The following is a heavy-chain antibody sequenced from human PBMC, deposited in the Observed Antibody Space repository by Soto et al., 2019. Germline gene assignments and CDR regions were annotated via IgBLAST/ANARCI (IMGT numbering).Heavy chain of an antibody. J-gene: IGHJ4*02. D-gene: IGHD1-20*01. CDR3: ARMPHNCTYPGVIDY. CDR1: GGSFSGYY. Sequence: PSETLSLTCAVYGGSFSGYYWSWIRQPPGKGLEWIGEINHSGSTNYNPSLKSRVTISVDTSKKQFSLKLSSVTAADTAVYYCARMPHNCTYPGVIDYWGQGTVLTVSA. V-gene: IGHV4-34*01. CDR2: INHSGST.